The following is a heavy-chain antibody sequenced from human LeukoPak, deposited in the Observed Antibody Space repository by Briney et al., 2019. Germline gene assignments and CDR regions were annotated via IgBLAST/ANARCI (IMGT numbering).Heavy chain of an antibody. Sequence: GSLRLSCAASGFTFSSYGMHWVRQAPGKGLEWVAFIRYDGSNKYYADSVKGRFTISRDNSKNTLYLQMNSLRAEDTAVYYCARDGNFGYDAFDIWGQGTMVTVSS. CDR3: ARDGNFGYDAFDI. V-gene: IGHV3-30*02. CDR1: GFTFSSYG. CDR2: IRYDGSNK. J-gene: IGHJ3*02. D-gene: IGHD3-10*01.